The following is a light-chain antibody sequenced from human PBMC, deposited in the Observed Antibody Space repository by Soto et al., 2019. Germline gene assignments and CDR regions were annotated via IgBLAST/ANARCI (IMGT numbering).Light chain of an antibody. J-gene: IGLJ1*01. Sequence: QSALAQPASASGSPGQSITISCTGTSSDVGGYYYVSWYQHHPGKAPKLIIYQVTSRPSGVSNRFSASKSGNTASLTISALQAEDEALYYCCSYSSSSTFYVFGTGTKVTVL. CDR1: SSDVGGYYY. CDR2: QVT. V-gene: IGLV2-14*01. CDR3: CSYSSSSTFYV.